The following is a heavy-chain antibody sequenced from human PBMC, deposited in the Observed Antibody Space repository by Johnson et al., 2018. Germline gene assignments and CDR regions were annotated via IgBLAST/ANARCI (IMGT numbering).Heavy chain of an antibody. J-gene: IGHJ6*03. CDR1: GYTFTTYY. V-gene: IGHV1-46*01. CDR2: INPSGGST. Sequence: VQLVESGAEVKKPGASVKVSCKASGYTFTTYYMHWVRRAPGQGLEWMGIINPSGGSTSYAQKFQGRVTMTRDTSTSTVYMELSSLGSEDTAVYYCAGDAIFGNYYYYYYMDVWGKGTTVTVSS. CDR3: AGDAIFGNYYYYYYMDV. D-gene: IGHD3-3*01.